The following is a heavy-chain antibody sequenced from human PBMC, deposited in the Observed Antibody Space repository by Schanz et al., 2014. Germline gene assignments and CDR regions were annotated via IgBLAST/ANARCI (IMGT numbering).Heavy chain of an antibody. V-gene: IGHV3-48*01. CDR3: ARDSGSHYLVDY. J-gene: IGHJ4*02. D-gene: IGHD1-26*01. CDR2: ISRSSSTI. CDR1: GFTVSNSY. Sequence: EVQLVESGGGLVQPGGSLRLSCAASGFTVSNSYIHWVRQAPGKGLEWVSYISRSSSTIYYADSVRGRFTISRDNAKNSLYLQMNSLRAEDTAVYYCARDSGSHYLVDYWGQGTLVTVSS.